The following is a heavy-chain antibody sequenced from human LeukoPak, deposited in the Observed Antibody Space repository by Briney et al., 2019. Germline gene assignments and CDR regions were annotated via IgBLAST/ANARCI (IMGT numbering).Heavy chain of an antibody. J-gene: IGHJ3*02. V-gene: IGHV1-69*01. CDR3: ARDLRGLLTPDAFDI. CDR2: IIPIFGTA. Sequence: VASVKVSCKASGGTFSSYAISWVRQAPGQGLEWMGGIIPIFGTANYAQKFQGRVTITADESTSTAYMELSSLRSEDTAVYYCARDLRGLLTPDAFDIWGQGTMVTVSS. D-gene: IGHD2/OR15-2a*01. CDR1: GGTFSSYA.